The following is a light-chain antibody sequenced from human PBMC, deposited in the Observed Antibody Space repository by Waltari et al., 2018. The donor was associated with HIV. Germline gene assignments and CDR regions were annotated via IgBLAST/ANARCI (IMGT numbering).Light chain of an antibody. CDR1: SSDLGGYTY. J-gene: IGLJ2*01. V-gene: IGLV2-8*01. CDR2: EVS. CDR3: SSYGGSANLL. Sequence: QSALTQPPSASGSPGQSVTISCTGTSSDLGGYTYVSWYQQYPGKAPKLMIYEVSKRPPGVPDRFSGSKSANTASLTVSGLQAEDEADYYCSSYGGSANLLFGGGTKLTVL.